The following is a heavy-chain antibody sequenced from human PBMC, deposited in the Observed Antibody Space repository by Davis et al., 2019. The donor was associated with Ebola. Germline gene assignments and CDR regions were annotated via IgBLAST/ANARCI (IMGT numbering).Heavy chain of an antibody. D-gene: IGHD1-1*01. CDR1: GFTFSSYW. Sequence: GESLKISCAASGFTFSSYWMSWVRQAPGKGLEWVANIKQDGSDKNYVDSVKGRFTISRDNTKNTLYLQMSSLRADDTAVYYCARDWNFEFDYWGQGTLVTVSS. J-gene: IGHJ4*02. V-gene: IGHV3-7*01. CDR2: IKQDGSDK. CDR3: ARDWNFEFDY.